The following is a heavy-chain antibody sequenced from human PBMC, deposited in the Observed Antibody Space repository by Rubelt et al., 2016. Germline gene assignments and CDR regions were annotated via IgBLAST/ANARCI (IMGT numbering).Heavy chain of an antibody. Sequence: QVQLQESGPGLVKPSETLSLTCTVSGGSISSYYWSWIRQPPGKGLEWIGYIYYSGSTNYTPSLKSRDTISVDTSKKQFSLKLGSVTAADTAVYYCAGSVGGSLLEYWGQGTLVTVSS. J-gene: IGHJ4*02. CDR3: AGSVGGSLLEY. CDR1: GGSISSYY. V-gene: IGHV4-59*12. CDR2: IYYSGST. D-gene: IGHD1-26*01.